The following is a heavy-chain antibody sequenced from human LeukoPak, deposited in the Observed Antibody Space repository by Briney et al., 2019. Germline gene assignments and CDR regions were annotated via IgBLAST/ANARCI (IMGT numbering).Heavy chain of an antibody. D-gene: IGHD3-3*01. Sequence: PSETLSLTCAVSGYSISSGYYWAWIRQPPGKGLEWIGPIYHSGSTYYNPSLKSRVTISVDTSKNQFSLKLSSVTAADTAVYYCARQHDFWSGYYYYYYMDVWGKGTTVTVSS. CDR1: GYSISSGYY. J-gene: IGHJ6*03. V-gene: IGHV4-38-2*01. CDR2: IYHSGST. CDR3: ARQHDFWSGYYYYYYMDV.